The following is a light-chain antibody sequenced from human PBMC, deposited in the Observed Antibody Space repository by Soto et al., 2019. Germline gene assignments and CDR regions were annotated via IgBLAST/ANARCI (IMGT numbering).Light chain of an antibody. J-gene: IGLJ3*02. Sequence: QTVVTQEPSFSVSPGRTVTLTCGLSSGSVSTSYYPSWYQQTPGQAARTLIYSTNTRSSGVPDRFSGFILGNKAALTITGAQSDYESDYYCVLYMGSGIWVFGGGTKLTVL. CDR3: VLYMGSGIWV. CDR2: STN. V-gene: IGLV8-61*01. CDR1: SGSVSTSYY.